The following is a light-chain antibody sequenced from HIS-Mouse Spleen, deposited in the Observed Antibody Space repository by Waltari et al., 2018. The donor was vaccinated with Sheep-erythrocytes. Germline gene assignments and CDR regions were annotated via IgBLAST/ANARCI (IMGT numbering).Light chain of an antibody. J-gene: IGLJ1*01. Sequence: QSALTQPRSVFGSPGQSVTISCTGTSSDVGGYNYVSWYQQHPGKAPKLMIYDVSKRPSGVPDRVSGSKSGNTASLTISGLQAEDEADYYCCSYAGSYNHVFATGTKVTVL. V-gene: IGLV2-11*01. CDR3: CSYAGSYNHV. CDR1: SSDVGGYNY. CDR2: DVS.